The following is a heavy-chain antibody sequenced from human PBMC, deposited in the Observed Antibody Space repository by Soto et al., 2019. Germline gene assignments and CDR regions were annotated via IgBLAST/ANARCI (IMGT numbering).Heavy chain of an antibody. CDR3: ARADRTLVTSYSLDV. J-gene: IGHJ6*02. V-gene: IGHV4-34*01. CDR2: INHSGTI. CDR1: GGSLGGDY. D-gene: IGHD2-21*02. Sequence: PSETLSLTCAVYGGSLGGDYWTWIRQAPGKGLEGIGEINHSGTINFDPSLSSRLTLSLDTSKKEFSLKLSSVTDADTATYYCARADRTLVTSYSLDVWGQGTTVTVSS.